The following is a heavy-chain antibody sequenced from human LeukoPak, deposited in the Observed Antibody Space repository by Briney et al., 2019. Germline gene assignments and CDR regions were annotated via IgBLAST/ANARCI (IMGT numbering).Heavy chain of an antibody. CDR1: RGSVSSSTYY. D-gene: IGHD2-8*01. CDR2: IYYTGST. V-gene: IGHV4-39*07. J-gene: IGHJ4*02. CDR3: TAEKNGSPHY. Sequence: SETLSLTCTVSRGSVSSSTYYWSWVRQPPGKGREWIASIYYTGSTYYNPSLKSRVTISLDMSKNEFFLTMTSVTAADTAVYFCTAEKNGSPHYWGQGTQVTVSS.